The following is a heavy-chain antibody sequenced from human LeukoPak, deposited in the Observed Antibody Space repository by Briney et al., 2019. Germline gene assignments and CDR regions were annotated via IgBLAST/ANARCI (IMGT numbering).Heavy chain of an antibody. D-gene: IGHD3-22*01. Sequence: PSETLSLTCAVYGGSFSGYYWSWIRQPPGKGLEWIGEINHSGSTNYNPSLKSRVTISVDTPKNQFSLKLSSVTAADTAVYYCARGWSSSGYYYYYYMDVWGKGTTVTVSS. CDR2: INHSGST. CDR3: ARGWSSSGYYYYYYMDV. V-gene: IGHV4-34*01. CDR1: GGSFSGYY. J-gene: IGHJ6*03.